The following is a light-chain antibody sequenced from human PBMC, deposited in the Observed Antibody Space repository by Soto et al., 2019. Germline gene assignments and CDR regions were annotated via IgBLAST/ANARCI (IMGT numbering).Light chain of an antibody. V-gene: IGLV2-8*01. Sequence: QSALTQPPSASGSPGQSVTISCTGTSSDVGGYNYVSWYQQRPGKAPKLMISEVSKRPSGVPDRFSGSKSGNTASLTVSGLQAEDEADYYCSSYAGSDKRVFGGGTKLTVL. J-gene: IGLJ3*02. CDR3: SSYAGSDKRV. CDR1: SSDVGGYNY. CDR2: EVS.